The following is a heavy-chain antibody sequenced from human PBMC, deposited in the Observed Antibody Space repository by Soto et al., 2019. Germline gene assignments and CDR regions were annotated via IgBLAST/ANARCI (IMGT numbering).Heavy chain of an antibody. D-gene: IGHD7-27*01. CDR3: AYRLYAGWLTGSYYDY. Sequence: QITLKESGPTLVKPTQTLTLTCTFSGFSLSTSGAGVGWIRQPPPKALEWLAVVYWDDDKRYSPSLKSRLTSTKDTSKNQVVLKMTNMDSVDTATYYCAYRLYAGWLTGSYYDYWGPGTLVTVSS. CDR1: GFSLSTSGAG. J-gene: IGHJ4*02. V-gene: IGHV2-5*02. CDR2: VYWDDDK.